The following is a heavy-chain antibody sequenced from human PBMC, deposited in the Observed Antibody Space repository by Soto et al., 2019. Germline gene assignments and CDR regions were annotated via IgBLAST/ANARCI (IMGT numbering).Heavy chain of an antibody. D-gene: IGHD6-13*01. Sequence: GEALXISCKGSGYSFTSCLIGWVRQMPGKGLEWMGIIYPADSDTRYSPSFQGQVTISVDKSITTAYLQWSSLKASDTAMYYCARLQAAAGDNDLTFDYWGQGTLVTVSS. V-gene: IGHV5-51*01. CDR1: GYSFTSCL. J-gene: IGHJ4*02. CDR3: ARLQAAAGDNDLTFDY. CDR2: IYPADSDT.